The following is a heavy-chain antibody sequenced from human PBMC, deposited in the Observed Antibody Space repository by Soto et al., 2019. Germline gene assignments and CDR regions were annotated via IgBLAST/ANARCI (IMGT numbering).Heavy chain of an antibody. D-gene: IGHD1-1*01. V-gene: IGHV3-53*01. J-gene: IGHJ3*02. CDR2: LYDLDGS. CDR1: GFTVSGKKY. Sequence: DVQLVASGGGLIQPGESLRLSCEAFGFTVSGKKYVAWVRQAPGKGLEWLSALYDLDGSYYADSVKGRFTTSSDSSRTTVYLQMNSLRPDDTAVYSCATWHLQEHAYDIWGQGTMVTVSS. CDR3: ATWHLQEHAYDI.